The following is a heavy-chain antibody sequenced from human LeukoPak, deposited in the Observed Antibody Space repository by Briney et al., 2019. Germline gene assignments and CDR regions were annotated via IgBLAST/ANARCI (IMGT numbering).Heavy chain of an antibody. CDR2: IHDDGRT. Sequence: SETLSLTCSVSSGSMSDSITWGWVRQPPGKGLEWLANIHDDGRTAPNPSLRSRLTISQDRSKNQFSLKVSSVTAADTAFYYCAKVLTAAGLDLWDQGILVTVSS. CDR1: SGSMSDSIT. CDR3: AKVLTAAGLDL. V-gene: IGHV4/OR15-8*01. J-gene: IGHJ5*02. D-gene: IGHD6-25*01.